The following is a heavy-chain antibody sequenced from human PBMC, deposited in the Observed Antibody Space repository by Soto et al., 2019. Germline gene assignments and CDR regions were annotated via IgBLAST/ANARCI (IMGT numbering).Heavy chain of an antibody. V-gene: IGHV3-30*18. CDR2: ISYDGSNK. Sequence: GGSLRLSCAASGFTFSSYGMHWVRQAPGKGLEWVAVISYDGSNKYYADSVKGRFTISRDNSKNTLYLQMNSLRAEDTAVYYCAKDHNDFWSGYITLYGMDVWGQGTTVTVSS. CDR3: AKDHNDFWSGYITLYGMDV. CDR1: GFTFSSYG. J-gene: IGHJ6*02. D-gene: IGHD3-3*01.